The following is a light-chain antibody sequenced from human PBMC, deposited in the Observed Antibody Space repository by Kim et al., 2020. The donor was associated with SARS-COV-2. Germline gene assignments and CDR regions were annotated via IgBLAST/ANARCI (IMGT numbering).Light chain of an antibody. CDR2: AAS. CDR3: QQYSSYST. J-gene: IGKJ1*01. Sequence: DIQMTQSPSTLSVSVGDRVTITCRASQSISSSLAWYQQKPGEAPELLIYAASTLERGVPSRFSGTGSGTEFTLTISSLHSEDLATYYCQQYSSYSTFGQGTKVEIK. V-gene: IGKV1-5*01. CDR1: QSISSS.